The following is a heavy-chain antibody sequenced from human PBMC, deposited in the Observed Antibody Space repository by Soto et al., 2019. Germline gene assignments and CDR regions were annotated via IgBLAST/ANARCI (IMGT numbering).Heavy chain of an antibody. Sequence: SETLSLTCTVSGGSISSSSYYWGWIRQPPGKGLEWIGSIYYSGSTYYNPSLKSRVTISVDTSKNQFSLKLSSVTAADTAVYYCARHVFLGIAARRRSWFDPWGQGTLVTVSS. J-gene: IGHJ5*02. CDR2: IYYSGST. D-gene: IGHD6-6*01. V-gene: IGHV4-39*01. CDR1: GGSISSSSYY. CDR3: ARHVFLGIAARRRSWFDP.